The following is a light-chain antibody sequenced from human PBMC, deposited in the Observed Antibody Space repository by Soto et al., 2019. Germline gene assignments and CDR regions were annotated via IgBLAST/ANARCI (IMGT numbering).Light chain of an antibody. CDR3: SSFAGISTV. J-gene: IGLJ1*01. V-gene: IGLV1-47*01. Sequence: QSVLTQPPSASGTPGQRVTISCSGSSSNIGSNYVYWYQQLPGTAPKLLIYRNNQRPSGVPDRFSGSKSGTSASLAISGLRSEDEADYYCSSFAGISTVFGTGTKLTVL. CDR1: SSNIGSNY. CDR2: RNN.